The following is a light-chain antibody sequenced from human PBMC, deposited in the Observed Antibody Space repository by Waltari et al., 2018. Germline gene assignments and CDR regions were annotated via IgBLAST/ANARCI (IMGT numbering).Light chain of an antibody. J-gene: IGKJ1*01. CDR2: DTS. V-gene: IGKV3-15*01. CDR1: QSISSD. CDR3: QQYNNWPPAWT. Sequence: EIVMTQSPATLSVSPGERATLSCRASQSISSDLAWYQQKPGQAPKLLIHDTSTRATGTPARFSGSGSGTEFTLTISSLQSEDFAVYYCQQYNNWPPAWTFGQGTKVEIK.